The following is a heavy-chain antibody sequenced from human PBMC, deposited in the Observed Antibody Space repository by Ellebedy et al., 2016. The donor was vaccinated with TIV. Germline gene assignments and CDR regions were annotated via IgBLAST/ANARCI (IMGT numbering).Heavy chain of an antibody. CDR1: GYTFTAYH. D-gene: IGHD6-13*01. CDR3: AALPYISTSSAY. CDR2: IYPYSGGT. Sequence: ASVKVPCKASGYTFTAYHIHWVRQAPGQGLEWMGWIYPYSGGTNYAPKFPGRVTMTRDMSISTAYMELSGLKSDDPAVYYCAALPYISTSSAYWGQGTLVTVSS. J-gene: IGHJ4*02. V-gene: IGHV1-2*02.